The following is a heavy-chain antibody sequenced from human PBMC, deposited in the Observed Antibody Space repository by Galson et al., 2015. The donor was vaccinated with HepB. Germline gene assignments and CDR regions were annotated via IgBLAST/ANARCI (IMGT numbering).Heavy chain of an antibody. CDR3: ARGYCSGGSCYRSGFDV. CDR1: GFTFSSHW. J-gene: IGHJ3*01. D-gene: IGHD2-15*01. CDR2: IKQDGREK. V-gene: IGHV3-7*03. Sequence: SLRLSCAASGFTFSSHWMTWVRQAPGMGLEWVANIKQDGREKYYVDSVKGRFTISRDNAKNSLYLEMNSLRAEDTAVYYCARGYCSGGSCYRSGFDVWGQGTMVTVST.